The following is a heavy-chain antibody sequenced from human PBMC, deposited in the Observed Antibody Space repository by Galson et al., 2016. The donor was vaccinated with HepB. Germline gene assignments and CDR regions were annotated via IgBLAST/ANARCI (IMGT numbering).Heavy chain of an antibody. CDR3: ARGGGGEYHGPGEKANWFDS. V-gene: IGHV3-30*04. CDR2: MSYDGTNR. D-gene: IGHD2-2*01. J-gene: IGHJ5*01. Sequence: SLRLSCAASGFTFSAYAMHWVRHAPGKGLEWVAVMSYDGTNRFYTDSVKGQFTISRDNSKNTLYLQMNSLRPEDTAIYYCARGGGGEYHGPGEKANWFDSWGQGTLVTVSS. CDR1: GFTFSAYA.